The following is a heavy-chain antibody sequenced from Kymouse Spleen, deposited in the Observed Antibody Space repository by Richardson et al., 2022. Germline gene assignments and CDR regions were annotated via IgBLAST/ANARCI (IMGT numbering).Heavy chain of an antibody. CDR2: ISSSSSYI. D-gene: IGHD3-10*01. Sequence: EVQLVESGGGLVKPGGSLRLSCAASGFTFSSYSMNWVRQAPGKGLEWVSSISSSSSYIYYADSVKGRFTISRDNAKNSLYLQMNSLRAEDTAVYYCARPLWFGELLYYYYGMDVWGQGTTVTVSS. CDR1: GFTFSSYS. J-gene: IGHJ6*02. V-gene: IGHV3-21*03. CDR3: ARPLWFGELLYYYYGMDV.